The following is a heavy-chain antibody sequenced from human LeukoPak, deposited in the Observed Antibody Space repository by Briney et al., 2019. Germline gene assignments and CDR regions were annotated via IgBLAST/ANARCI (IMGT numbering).Heavy chain of an antibody. V-gene: IGHV3-21*01. CDR3: ARDKWLTTTHYFDY. D-gene: IGHD4-11*01. J-gene: IGHJ4*02. CDR1: GFTFSSYS. CDR2: ISSSSSYI. Sequence: RSGGSLRLSCAASGFTFSSYSMNWVRQAPGKGLEWVSSISSSSSYIYYADPVKGGFTVSRDNAKNSVYLQMNSLRAEDTAVYYCARDKWLTTTHYFDYWGEGTLVTVS.